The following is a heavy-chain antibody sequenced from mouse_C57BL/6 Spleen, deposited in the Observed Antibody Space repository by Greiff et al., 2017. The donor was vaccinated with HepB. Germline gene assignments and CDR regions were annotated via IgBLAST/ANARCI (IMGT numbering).Heavy chain of an antibody. CDR3: ARGDYYGHY. D-gene: IGHD1-1*01. V-gene: IGHV1-50*01. CDR2: IDPSDSYT. Sequence: QVQLKQPGAELVKPGASVKLSCKASGYTFTSYWMQWVKQRPGQGLEWIGEIDPSDSYTNYNQKFKGKATLTVDTSSSTAYMQLSSLTSEDSAVYYCARGDYYGHYWGQGTTLTVSS. CDR1: GYTFTSYW. J-gene: IGHJ2*01.